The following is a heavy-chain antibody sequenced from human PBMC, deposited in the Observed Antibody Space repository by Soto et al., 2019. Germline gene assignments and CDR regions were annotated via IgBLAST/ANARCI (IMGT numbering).Heavy chain of an antibody. CDR2: INQDGSEK. Sequence: PWGSLRLSCAASGFTFSTFWMDWVRQSPGQGLEWVSNINQDGSEKNYLGSVKGRFTISRDNAKKSLFLQMSSLTAEASGLYYCTRYLDFWGQGTLVTVSS. J-gene: IGHJ4*02. V-gene: IGHV3-7*01. CDR1: GFTFSTFW. CDR3: TRYLDF.